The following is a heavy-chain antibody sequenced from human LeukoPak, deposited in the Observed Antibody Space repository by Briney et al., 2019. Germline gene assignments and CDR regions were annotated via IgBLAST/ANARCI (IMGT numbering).Heavy chain of an antibody. CDR1: GGSFSGYY. CDR2: INHSGST. CDR3: ARGPGAIDYYDSSGYYTFDY. D-gene: IGHD3-22*01. J-gene: IGHJ4*02. Sequence: PSATLSLTCAVYGGSFSGYYWSWIRQPPGKGLEWIGEINHSGSTNYNPSLKSRVTISVDTSKNQFSLKLSSVTAADTAVYYCARGPGAIDYYDSSGYYTFDYWGQGTLVTVSS. V-gene: IGHV4-34*01.